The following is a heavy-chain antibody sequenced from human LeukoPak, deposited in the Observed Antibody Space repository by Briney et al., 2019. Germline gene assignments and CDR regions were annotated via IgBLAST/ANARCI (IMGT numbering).Heavy chain of an antibody. D-gene: IGHD1-1*01. Sequence: PSETLSLTCAASGVSFTGYYWSWIRQPPGKGPEWIGEISHSGRTAYNPSLKSRVAISLDTSKNQFSLKLSFVSAADTAVYYCTRTSPGIPLDFWGQGTLVTVSS. V-gene: IGHV4-34*01. CDR3: TRTSPGIPLDF. J-gene: IGHJ4*02. CDR1: GVSFTGYY. CDR2: ISHSGRT.